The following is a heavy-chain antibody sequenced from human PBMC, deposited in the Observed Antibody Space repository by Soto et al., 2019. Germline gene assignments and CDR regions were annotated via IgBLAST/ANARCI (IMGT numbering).Heavy chain of an antibody. V-gene: IGHV3-48*03. Sequence: PGGSLRLSCAASGFTFSSYEMNWVRQAPGKGLEWVSYISSSGSTIYYADSVKGRFTISRDNAKNSLYLQMNSLRAEDTAVYYCARAVNKDFWSGFNWFDPWGQGTLVTVSS. CDR3: ARAVNKDFWSGFNWFDP. CDR2: ISSSGSTI. D-gene: IGHD3-3*01. CDR1: GFTFSSYE. J-gene: IGHJ5*02.